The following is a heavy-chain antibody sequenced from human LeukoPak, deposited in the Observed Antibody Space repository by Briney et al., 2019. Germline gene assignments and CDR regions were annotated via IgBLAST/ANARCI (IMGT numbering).Heavy chain of an antibody. J-gene: IGHJ6*03. CDR1: GGSISSFY. V-gene: IGHV4-4*09. CDR2: IYTSGST. Sequence: SETLSLTCTVSGGSISSFYWSWIRQPPGKGLEWIGYIYTSGSTNYNPSLKSRVTISVDTSKNQFSLKPSSVTAADTAVYYCASGTDYYYMDVWGKGTTVTVSS. CDR3: ASGTDYYYMDV. D-gene: IGHD6-13*01.